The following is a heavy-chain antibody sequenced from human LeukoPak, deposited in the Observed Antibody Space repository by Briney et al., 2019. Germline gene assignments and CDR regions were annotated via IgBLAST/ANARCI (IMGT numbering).Heavy chain of an antibody. CDR2: INTDGSRT. V-gene: IGHV3-74*03. CDR3: ARVRSGSYDWFDP. Sequence: PGGSLRLSCAASGFTFSSYWLHWVRQAPGKGLVWVSRINTDGSRTTYADSVKGRFTISRDNAKNTLYLQMNSLRAEDTAIYYCARVRSGSYDWFDPWGQGTLVTVSS. CDR1: GFTFSSYW. D-gene: IGHD1-26*01. J-gene: IGHJ5*02.